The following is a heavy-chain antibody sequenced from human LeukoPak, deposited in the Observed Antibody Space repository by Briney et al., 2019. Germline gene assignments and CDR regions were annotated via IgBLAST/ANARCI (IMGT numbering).Heavy chain of an antibody. D-gene: IGHD3-22*01. J-gene: IGHJ4*02. Sequence: GSLRLSCAASGFTFSSYGMHWVRQAPGKGLEWVAFIRYDGSDKYYADSVRGRFTISRDNSKNTLYLQMNSLRAEDTAVYYCARGRGDYYDSSGYYPLWYWGQGTLVTVSS. CDR1: GFTFSSYG. V-gene: IGHV3-30*02. CDR2: IRYDGSDK. CDR3: ARGRGDYYDSSGYYPLWY.